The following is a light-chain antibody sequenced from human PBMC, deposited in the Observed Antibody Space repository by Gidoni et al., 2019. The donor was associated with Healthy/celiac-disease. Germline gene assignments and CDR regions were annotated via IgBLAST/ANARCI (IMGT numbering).Light chain of an antibody. J-gene: IGKJ3*01. V-gene: IGKV4-1*01. Sequence: IVMIQSPDCLAVSLGERATINCKSSQSVLYSSNNKNYLAWYQQKPGQPPKLLIYWASTRESGVPDRFSGSGSGTDFTLTISSLQAEDVAVYYCQQYYSTPPTFGPGTKVDIK. CDR2: WAS. CDR1: QSVLYSSNNKNY. CDR3: QQYYSTPPT.